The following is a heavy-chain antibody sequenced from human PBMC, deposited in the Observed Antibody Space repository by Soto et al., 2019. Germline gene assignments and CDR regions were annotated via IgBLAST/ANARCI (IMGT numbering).Heavy chain of an antibody. CDR2: INPSGGST. CDR1: GYTFTSYY. J-gene: IGHJ4*02. D-gene: IGHD3-10*01. V-gene: IGHV1-46*03. Sequence: QVQLVQSGAEVKKPGASVKVSCKASGYTFTSYYMHWVRQAPGQGLEWMGIINPSGGSTSYAQKFQGRVTMTRDTSTSTVYMELSSLRSEDTAVYYCASEPRYGSGSLPLDYWGQGTLVTVSS. CDR3: ASEPRYGSGSLPLDY.